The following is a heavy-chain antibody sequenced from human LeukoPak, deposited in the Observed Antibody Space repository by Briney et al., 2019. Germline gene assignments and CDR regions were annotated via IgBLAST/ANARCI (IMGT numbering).Heavy chain of an antibody. CDR1: GFPVSSNH. D-gene: IGHD3-16*01. CDR3: ASWGPLIAHGY. CDR2: ISSGGTT. V-gene: IGHV3-53*01. J-gene: IGHJ4*02. Sequence: GGSLRLSCAVSGFPVSSNHMSWVRQAPGKGPEWVSIISSGGTTYYPDSVKGRFTISRDNSKNTLYLQMNSLRAEGTAVYYCASWGPLIAHGYWGQGTLVTVSS.